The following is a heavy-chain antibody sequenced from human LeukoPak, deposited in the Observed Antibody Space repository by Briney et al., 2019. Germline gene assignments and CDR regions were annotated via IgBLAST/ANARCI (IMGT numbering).Heavy chain of an antibody. CDR3: ASPSYCVADNCVSWLDP. Sequence: ASVKVSCKTSGYTFTKYLIHSVRQAPGEGLEWRGTINPQGDITNYAQRFQGGITLTEDTATSTSYMELSSLTSEDAAVYFCASPSYCVADNCVSWLDPWGPGTLVTVSS. V-gene: IGHV1-46*01. CDR2: INPQGDIT. D-gene: IGHD1-20*01. CDR1: GYTFTKYL. J-gene: IGHJ5*02.